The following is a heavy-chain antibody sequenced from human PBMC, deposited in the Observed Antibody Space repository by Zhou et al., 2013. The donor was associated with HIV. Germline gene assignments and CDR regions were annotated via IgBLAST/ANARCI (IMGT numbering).Heavy chain of an antibody. CDR1: VAPSVVTT. CDR3: ARSMGLWFGEPVY. J-gene: IGHJ4*02. V-gene: IGHV4-59*11. D-gene: IGHD3-10*01. Sequence: QVQLQESGPRTGEAFGDPCPSPALSLVAPSVVTTGAGSGSPQGRDWEWIGYIYYSGSTNYNPSLKSRVTISVDTSKNQFSLKLSSVTAADTAVYYCARSMGLWFGEPVYWGQGTLVTVSS. CDR2: IYYSGST.